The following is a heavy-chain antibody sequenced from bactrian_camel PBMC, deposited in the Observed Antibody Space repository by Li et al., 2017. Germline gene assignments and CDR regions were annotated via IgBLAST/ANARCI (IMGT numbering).Heavy chain of an antibody. D-gene: IGHD6*01. CDR2: IADGGTT. CDR3: AAPYGTTWWRGGFGY. V-gene: IGHV3S42*01. Sequence: VQLVESGGGLVQPGGSLRLSCAASGFTFSDYAMSWVRQAPGKGLEWVSYIADGGTTSYPDSVKGRFTISRDKAKNTLYLQMNSLKPEDTAMYYCAAPYGTTWWRGGFGYWGQGTQVTVS. CDR1: GFTFSDYA. J-gene: IGHJ6*01.